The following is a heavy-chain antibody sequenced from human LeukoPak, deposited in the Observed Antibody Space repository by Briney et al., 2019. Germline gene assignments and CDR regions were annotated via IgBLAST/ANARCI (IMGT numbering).Heavy chain of an antibody. V-gene: IGHV4-39*01. CDR2: IYYSGST. Sequence: SETLSLTCTVSGGSISSSSYYWGWIRQPPGKGLEWIGSIYYSGSTYYNPSLKSRVSISVDTSKNQFSLKLSSVTAADTAVYYCARHIWSVGSWFDYWGQGTLVTVSS. D-gene: IGHD6-13*01. CDR1: GGSISSSSYY. CDR3: ARHIWSVGSWFDY. J-gene: IGHJ4*02.